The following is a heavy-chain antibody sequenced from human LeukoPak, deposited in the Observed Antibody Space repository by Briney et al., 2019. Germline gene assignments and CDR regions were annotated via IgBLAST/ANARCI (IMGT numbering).Heavy chain of an antibody. CDR1: GGPISTYY. V-gene: IGHV4-59*01. Sequence: PSETLSLTCTVSGGPISTYYWSRLRQPPGKGLEWIAYIHYSGSTNYNPSLRSRVTISVDTSKNQFSLKLSSVTAADTAVYYCARGLTSSDWYFDLWGRGTLVTVSS. J-gene: IGHJ2*01. CDR3: ARGLTSSDWYFDL. CDR2: IHYSGST. D-gene: IGHD4/OR15-4a*01.